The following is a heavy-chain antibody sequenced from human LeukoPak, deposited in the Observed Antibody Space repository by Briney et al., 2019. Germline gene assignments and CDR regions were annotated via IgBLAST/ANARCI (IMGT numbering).Heavy chain of an antibody. J-gene: IGHJ3*02. CDR2: IYYSGST. CDR3: ARGDILTGRIGGGAFDI. Sequence: PSETLSLTCTVSGGSISSGDYYWSWIRQPPGKGLEWIGCIYYSGSTYYNPSLKSRVTISVDTSKNQFSLKLSSVTAADTAVYYCARGDILTGRIGGGAFDIWGQGTMVTVSS. D-gene: IGHD3-9*01. CDR1: GGSISSGDYY. V-gene: IGHV4-30-4*08.